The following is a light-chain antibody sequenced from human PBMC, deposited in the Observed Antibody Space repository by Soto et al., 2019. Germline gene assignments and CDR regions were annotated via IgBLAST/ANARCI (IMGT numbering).Light chain of an antibody. CDR1: QSISTH. J-gene: IGKJ4*01. CDR3: QQSYSVPH. Sequence: DIQMTQSPSSLSSSVGDRVTITCRASQSISTHLNWYQQKPGKAPKLLIYDASSLQSGVPSRFSGSGSGTDFTLTISSLQPEDFATYYCQQSYSVPHFGGGTKVDI. V-gene: IGKV1-39*01. CDR2: DAS.